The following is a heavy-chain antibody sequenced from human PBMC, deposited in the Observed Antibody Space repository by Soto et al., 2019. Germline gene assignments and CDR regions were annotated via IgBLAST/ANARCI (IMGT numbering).Heavy chain of an antibody. CDR3: ARYPSLTDYFFHGMDV. J-gene: IGHJ6*02. Sequence: PVESLKISCTGSGYTFTNYWIVWVRQIPGKGLEWMGIIYHGDSDTRYRPSFQGQVTISADTSISTAYLQWSSLKASDTGMYYSARYPSLTDYFFHGMDVWGQGTTVTVSS. CDR1: GYTFTNYW. V-gene: IGHV5-51*01. D-gene: IGHD2-21*02. CDR2: IYHGDSDT.